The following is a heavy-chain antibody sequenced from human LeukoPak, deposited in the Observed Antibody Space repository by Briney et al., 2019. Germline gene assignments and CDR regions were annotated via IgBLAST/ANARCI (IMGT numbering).Heavy chain of an antibody. J-gene: IGHJ4*02. CDR1: GGSIISYF. Sequence: SETLSLTCTVSGGSIISYFWNWIRQPAGKGLEWIGRIYSSGSTNYNPSLKSRITMSVDTSKNQFSLTLISVTAADTAVYFCARGEHTADYWGQGTLVTVSS. CDR2: IYSSGST. V-gene: IGHV4-4*07. D-gene: IGHD1/OR15-1a*01. CDR3: ARGEHTADY.